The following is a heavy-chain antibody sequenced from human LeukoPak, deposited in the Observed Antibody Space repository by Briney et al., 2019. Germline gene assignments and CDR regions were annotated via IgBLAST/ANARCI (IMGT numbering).Heavy chain of an antibody. J-gene: IGHJ4*02. V-gene: IGHV3-64D*06. Sequence: GGSLGLSCSASGFTFSSYAMHWVRQAPGKGLEYVSAISSNGGSTYYADSVKGRFTISRDNSENTLYLQMSSLRAEDTAVYYCVKDEYCSSTSCYARFDYWGQGTLVTVSS. CDR1: GFTFSSYA. CDR3: VKDEYCSSTSCYARFDY. D-gene: IGHD2-2*01. CDR2: ISSNGGST.